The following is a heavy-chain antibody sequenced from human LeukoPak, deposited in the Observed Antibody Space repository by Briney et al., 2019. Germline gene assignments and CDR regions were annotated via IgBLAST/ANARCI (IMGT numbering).Heavy chain of an antibody. V-gene: IGHV4-59*01. Sequence: PSETLSLTCTVSGGSISSYYWSWTRQPPGKGLEWIGYIYYSGSTNYNPSLKSRVTISVDTSKNQFSLKLSSVTAADTAVYYCARVRYSSSWYYFDYWGQGTLVTVSS. CDR2: IYYSGST. CDR3: ARVRYSSSWYYFDY. D-gene: IGHD6-13*01. CDR1: GGSISSYY. J-gene: IGHJ4*02.